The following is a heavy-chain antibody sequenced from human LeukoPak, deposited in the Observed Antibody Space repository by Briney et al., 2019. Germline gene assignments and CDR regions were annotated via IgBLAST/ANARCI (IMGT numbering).Heavy chain of an antibody. V-gene: IGHV3-23*01. J-gene: IGHJ5*02. D-gene: IGHD5-12*01. CDR3: ARGYSHNSGGWLDP. CDR2: LTDSGDAT. Sequence: GGGLRRSCCVSWVTFFHHAMILGRHGPGGGAGGGGSLTDSGDATYYADSVKGRLTISRDNSNSTLYLHISGLRDEDTAVYYCARGYSHNSGGWLDPWGQGTLVTVSS. CDR1: WVTFFHHA.